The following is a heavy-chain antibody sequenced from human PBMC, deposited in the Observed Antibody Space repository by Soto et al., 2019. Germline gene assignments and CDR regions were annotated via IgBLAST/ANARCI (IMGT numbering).Heavy chain of an antibody. D-gene: IGHD6-6*01. J-gene: IGHJ5*02. V-gene: IGHV1-18*01. CDR2: ISAYNGNT. Sequence: ASGKVSCKASGYTFTSYGISWVRQAPGQGLEWMGWISAYNGNTNYAQKLQGRVTMTTDTSTSTAYMELRSLRSDDTAVYYCARLLGAARAWWFDPWGQGTLVTVSS. CDR1: GYTFTSYG. CDR3: ARLLGAARAWWFDP.